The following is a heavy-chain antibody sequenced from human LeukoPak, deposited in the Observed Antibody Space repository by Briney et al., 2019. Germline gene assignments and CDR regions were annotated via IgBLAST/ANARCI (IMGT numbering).Heavy chain of an antibody. D-gene: IGHD6-25*01. J-gene: IGHJ3*02. CDR3: ARAHVAAGLAFDI. CDR1: GFTFGGYD. Sequence: GGSLRLSCAASGFTFGGYDMHWLRQATGKGLEWVSGIGIPGDTYYPGSVKGRFTISRENAKNSFYLQMNSLRAEDTAVYYCARAHVAAGLAFDIWGQGTMVTVSS. V-gene: IGHV3-13*01. CDR2: IGIPGDT.